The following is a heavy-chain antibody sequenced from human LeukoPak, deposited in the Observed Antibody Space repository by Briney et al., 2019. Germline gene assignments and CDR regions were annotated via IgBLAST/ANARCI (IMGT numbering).Heavy chain of an antibody. CDR3: ARYTQLVLPFDY. Sequence: GGSLRLSCAASGFTFSSYAMHWVRQAPGKGLEWVAVISYDGSNKYYADSVKGRFTISRDNSKNTLYLQMNSLRAEDTAVYYCARYTQLVLPFDYWGQGTLVTVSS. D-gene: IGHD6-13*01. CDR1: GFTFSSYA. J-gene: IGHJ4*02. V-gene: IGHV3-30-3*01. CDR2: ISYDGSNK.